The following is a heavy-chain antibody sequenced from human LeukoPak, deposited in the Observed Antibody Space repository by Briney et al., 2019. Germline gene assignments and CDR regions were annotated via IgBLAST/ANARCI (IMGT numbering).Heavy chain of an antibody. J-gene: IGHJ5*02. V-gene: IGHV4-4*07. CDR2: IYTSGSN. CDR1: GGSISSYY. Sequence: PSETLSLTCTVSGGSISSYYWSWIRQPAGKGLEWIGRIYTSGSNNYNPSLKSRVTISVDTSKNQFSLRLSSVTAADTAVYYCARGRGEGRGISMVRGVRAPSYNWFDPWGHGTLVTVSS. CDR3: ARGRGEGRGISMVRGVRAPSYNWFDP. D-gene: IGHD3-10*01.